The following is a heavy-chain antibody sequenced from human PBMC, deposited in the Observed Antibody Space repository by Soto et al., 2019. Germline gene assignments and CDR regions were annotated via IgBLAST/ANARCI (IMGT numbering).Heavy chain of an antibody. V-gene: IGHV4-39*01. CDR1: GVSIHNSHSF. CDR3: GRVVEGATRHTDPDS. CDR2: VYHNGGA. J-gene: IGHJ5*01. D-gene: IGHD2-21*01. Sequence: QVHLQESGPGLVKPSETLSLTCTVSGVSIHNSHSFWAWIRQPPGKGLQFIASVYHNGGAHYNSSLKSRITISVDTANNQVSLRMRSLTAADTAFYYCGRVVEGATRHTDPDSWGQGILVTVSS.